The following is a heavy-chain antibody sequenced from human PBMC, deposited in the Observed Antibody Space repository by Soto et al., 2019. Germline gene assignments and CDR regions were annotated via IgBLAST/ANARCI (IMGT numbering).Heavy chain of an antibody. V-gene: IGHV4-61*02. D-gene: IGHD3-9*01. CDR1: GGSISSGGYY. Sequence: SETLSLTCTVSGGSISSGGYYWSWIRQHPGKGLEWIGRIYTSGSTNYNPSLKSRVTMSVDTSKNQFSLKLSSVTAADTAVYYCERDRSDYDILTGPYFDYWGQGTLVTV. CDR3: ERDRSDYDILTGPYFDY. CDR2: IYTSGST. J-gene: IGHJ4*02.